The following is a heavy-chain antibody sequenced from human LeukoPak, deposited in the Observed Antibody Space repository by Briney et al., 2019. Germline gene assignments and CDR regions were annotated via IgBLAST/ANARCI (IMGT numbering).Heavy chain of an antibody. Sequence: PGGSLRLSCAASGFTFSSYSMNWVRQAPGKGLEWVSYISSSSSTIYYADSVKGRFTISRDNAKNSLYLQMNSLRAEDTAVYYCARVYVRNYYDSSGYAWGQGTLVTVSS. CDR1: GFTFSSYS. J-gene: IGHJ5*02. CDR2: ISSSSSTI. D-gene: IGHD3-22*01. V-gene: IGHV3-48*04. CDR3: ARVYVRNYYDSSGYA.